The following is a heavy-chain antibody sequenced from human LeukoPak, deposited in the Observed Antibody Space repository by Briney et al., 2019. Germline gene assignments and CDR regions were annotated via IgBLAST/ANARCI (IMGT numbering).Heavy chain of an antibody. CDR1: GGSISSGDYY. J-gene: IGHJ4*02. V-gene: IGHV4-30-4*08. CDR2: IYYSGST. Sequence: KPSQTLSLTCTVSGGSISSGDYYWSWIRQPPGKGLEWIGYIYYSGSTYYNPSLKSRVTISVDTSKNQFSLKLSSVTAADTAVYYCARETPSFYGVNSRYFDYWGQGTLVTVSS. CDR3: ARETPSFYGVNSRYFDY. D-gene: IGHD4-23*01.